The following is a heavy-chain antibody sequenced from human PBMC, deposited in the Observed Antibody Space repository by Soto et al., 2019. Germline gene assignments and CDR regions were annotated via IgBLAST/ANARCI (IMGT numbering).Heavy chain of an antibody. D-gene: IGHD5-18*01. CDR2: ISYDGSNK. J-gene: IGHJ4*02. V-gene: IGHV3-30*18. Sequence: QVQLVESGGGVVQPGRSLRLSRAASGFTFSSYGMHWVRQAPGKGLEWVAVISYDGSNKYYADSVKGRFTISRDNSKNTLYLQMNSLRAEDTAVYYCAKGSTAMTYFDYWGQGTLVTVSS. CDR1: GFTFSSYG. CDR3: AKGSTAMTYFDY.